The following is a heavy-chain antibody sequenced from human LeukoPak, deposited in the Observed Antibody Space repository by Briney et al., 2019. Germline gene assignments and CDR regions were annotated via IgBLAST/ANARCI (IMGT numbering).Heavy chain of an antibody. CDR3: ARDRCSSTSCYTNWFDP. V-gene: IGHV1-2*02. CDR1: GYTFTGYY. D-gene: IGHD2-2*02. Sequence: ASVKVSCKASGYTFTGYYMHWVRQAPGQGLEWMGWINPNSGGTNYAQKFQGRVTMTRDTSISTAYMELSRLRSDDTAVYYCARDRCSSTSCYTNWFDPWGQGTLGTVSS. CDR2: INPNSGGT. J-gene: IGHJ5*02.